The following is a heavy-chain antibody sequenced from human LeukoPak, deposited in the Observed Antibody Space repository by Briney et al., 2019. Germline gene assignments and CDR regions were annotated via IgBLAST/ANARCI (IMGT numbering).Heavy chain of an antibody. CDR2: IRGSGSNT. CDR1: GFTFSSYA. V-gene: IGHV3-23*01. D-gene: IGHD6-13*01. J-gene: IGHJ4*02. CDR3: AKYDSKWYEDF. Sequence: GGSLRLSCAASGFTFSSYAMTWVRQAPGKGLEWVSSIRGSGSNTFYADSVKGRFTISRGNSKNTLYLQMNSLRAEDTAVYYCAKYDSKWYEDFWGQGSLVTVSS.